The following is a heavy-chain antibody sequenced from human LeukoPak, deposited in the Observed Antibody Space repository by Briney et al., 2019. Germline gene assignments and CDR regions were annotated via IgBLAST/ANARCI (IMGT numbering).Heavy chain of an antibody. Sequence: GGSLRLSCAVSGFTFSDHYVSWIRRAPGKGLDWLSYISPSGITTKYADSVKGRFTVSRGNAKNSVFLQLNNLRVEDTAVYFCARQRSSYYFDSWGQGTLVTVSS. V-gene: IGHV3-11*01. CDR1: GFTFSDHY. J-gene: IGHJ4*02. D-gene: IGHD6-19*01. CDR3: ARQRSSYYFDS. CDR2: ISPSGITT.